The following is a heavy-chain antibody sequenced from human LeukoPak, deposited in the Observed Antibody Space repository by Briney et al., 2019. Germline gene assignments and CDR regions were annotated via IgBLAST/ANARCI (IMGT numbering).Heavy chain of an antibody. V-gene: IGHV3-74*01. CDR3: VRGRGSYGWFDP. D-gene: IGHD3-10*01. CDR2: IISDGSSA. Sequence: GGSLRLSCAASGFTFSDYWMHWVRQAPGKGLVWVSRIISDGSSATYADSVKGRFTMSRDNAKSTLYLQMNSLRAEDTAVYYCVRGRGSYGWFDPWGQGTLVTASS. J-gene: IGHJ5*02. CDR1: GFTFSDYW.